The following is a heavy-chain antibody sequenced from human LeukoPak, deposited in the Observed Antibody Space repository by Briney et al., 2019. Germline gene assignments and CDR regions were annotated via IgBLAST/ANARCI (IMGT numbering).Heavy chain of an antibody. Sequence: SETLSLTCTVSGGSISSYYWSWIRQPPGKGLEWIGYIYYSGSTNYNPSLKSRVTISVDTSKNQFSLKLSSVTAADTAVYYCGRQSNGILDHWGQGTLVTVSS. CDR3: GRQSNGILDH. D-gene: IGHD4-4*01. J-gene: IGHJ4*02. V-gene: IGHV4-59*01. CDR2: IYYSGST. CDR1: GGSISSYY.